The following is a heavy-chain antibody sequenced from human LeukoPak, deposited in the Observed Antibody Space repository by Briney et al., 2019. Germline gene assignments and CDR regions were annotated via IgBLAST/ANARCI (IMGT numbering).Heavy chain of an antibody. J-gene: IGHJ4*02. CDR1: GFTVSINY. CDR2: IYSGGST. V-gene: IGHV3-53*01. CDR3: ASGFDY. Sequence: GGSLRLSCAASGFTVSINYTSWARQAPGKGLEWVSVIYSGGSTYYADSVKGRITSSRDNSKNTLYLQMKSLRAEDTAVYYCASGFDYWGQGTLVTVSS.